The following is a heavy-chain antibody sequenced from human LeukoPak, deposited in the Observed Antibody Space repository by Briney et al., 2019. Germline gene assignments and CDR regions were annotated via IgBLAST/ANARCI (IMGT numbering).Heavy chain of an antibody. CDR3: ARQPRDFLTGSYRRSYYYSYMDV. J-gene: IGHJ6*03. Sequence: SETLSLTCTVSGGSISSGRYYWSWIRQPPGKGLEWIGTIFYSGSTNYNPSLKSRVSIAVDTSKNQFSLRLSSVTAADTAVYYCARQPRDFLTGSYRRSYYYSYMDVWGNGATVTVSS. V-gene: IGHV4-39*01. CDR1: GGSISSGRYY. D-gene: IGHD3/OR15-3a*01. CDR2: IFYSGST.